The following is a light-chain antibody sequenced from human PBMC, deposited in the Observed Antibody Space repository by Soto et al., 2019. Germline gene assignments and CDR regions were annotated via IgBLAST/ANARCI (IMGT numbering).Light chain of an antibody. J-gene: IGKJ1*01. V-gene: IGKV3-20*01. CDR2: GAS. CDR1: QSVSSSH. Sequence: EIVLTQSPGTLSLSPGERATLSCRASQSVSSSHLAWYQQKPGQAPRLLIYGASRRATGIPDRFSGSGSGTDFTLTISRLEPEDFAVYYCQQYGSSPWTFGQGTKVEIK. CDR3: QQYGSSPWT.